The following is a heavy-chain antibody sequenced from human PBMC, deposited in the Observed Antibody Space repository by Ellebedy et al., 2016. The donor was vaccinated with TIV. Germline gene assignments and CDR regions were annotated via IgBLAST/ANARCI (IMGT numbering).Heavy chain of an antibody. CDR2: IWSDGSEE. J-gene: IGHJ6*02. V-gene: IGHV3-33*01. CDR1: GFLFSHYH. Sequence: GESLKISCAPSGFLFSHYHMHWVRQAPGKGLVWVALIWSDGSEEYYAASVKGRFTLSRDNSKNTLYLQMNSLTAKDTAVYYCERELLGGQGDMDVWGQGPTVTVSS. CDR3: ERELLGGQGDMDV. D-gene: IGHD2-21*02.